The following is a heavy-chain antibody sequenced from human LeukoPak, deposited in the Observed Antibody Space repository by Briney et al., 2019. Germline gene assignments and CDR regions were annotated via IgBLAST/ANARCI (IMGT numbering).Heavy chain of an antibody. J-gene: IGHJ4*02. V-gene: IGHV1-8*01. CDR1: GYTFTSYD. CDR2: MNPNSGNT. Sequence: ASVKVSCKASGYTFTSYDINWVRQATGQGLEWMGWMNPNSGNTGYAQKFQGRVTMARNTSISTAYMELSSLRSEDTAVYYCARVYGSGSGPRQLAHWGQGTLVTVSS. D-gene: IGHD3-10*01. CDR3: ARVYGSGSGPRQLAH.